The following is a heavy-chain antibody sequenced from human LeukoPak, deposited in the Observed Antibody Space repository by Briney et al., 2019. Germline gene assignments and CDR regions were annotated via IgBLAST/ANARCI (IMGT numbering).Heavy chain of an antibody. D-gene: IGHD4-23*01. V-gene: IGHV3-66*02. Sequence: GGSLRLSCAASAFTVRSNDMSWVRQAPGKGLEGVSVVYTSGSVSYADSVKGRLTISRDNSKNTLNLQMTSLRTEDTAVYYCAGGATVVTLNYWGQGTLVTASS. J-gene: IGHJ4*02. CDR3: AGGATVVTLNY. CDR2: VYTSGSV. CDR1: AFTVRSND.